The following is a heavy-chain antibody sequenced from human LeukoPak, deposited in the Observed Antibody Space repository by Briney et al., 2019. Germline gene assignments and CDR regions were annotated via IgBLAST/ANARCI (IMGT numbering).Heavy chain of an antibody. D-gene: IGHD2-15*01. CDR1: GFTFSSYG. CDR3: ASRYCSGGGCGTMGFDY. CDR2: INSDGSST. V-gene: IGHV3-74*01. J-gene: IGHJ4*02. Sequence: GGSLRLSCAASGFTFSSYGMHWVRQAPGKGLEWVSGINSDGSSTSYADSVKGRFTISRDNAKNTLYLQMNSLRAEDTAVYYCASRYCSGGGCGTMGFDYWGQGTLVTVSS.